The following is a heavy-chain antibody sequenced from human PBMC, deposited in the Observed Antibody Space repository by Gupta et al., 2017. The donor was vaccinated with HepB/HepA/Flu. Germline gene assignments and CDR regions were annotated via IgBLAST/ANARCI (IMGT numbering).Heavy chain of an antibody. V-gene: IGHV3-11*04. D-gene: IGHD3-22*01. J-gene: IGHJ4*02. CDR2: ISSSGSTI. CDR3: ARAQFITMIVVGEADD. Sequence: SWIRQAPGKGLEWVAYISSSGSTIYYADSVKGRFTISRDNAKNALYLQMNSMRAEETAVYYCARAQFITMIVVGEADDGGQVTMVTVYS.